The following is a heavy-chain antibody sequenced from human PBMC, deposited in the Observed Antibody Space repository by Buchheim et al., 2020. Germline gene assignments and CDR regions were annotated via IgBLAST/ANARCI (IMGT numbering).Heavy chain of an antibody. CDR3: ARTFPFDY. CDR1: GYSFISYA. D-gene: IGHD3-3*02. Sequence: QVQLVQSGAEVRKPGASVKISCKASGYSFISYAINWVRQAPGQGLEWMGWVNAGNGNTGYSQNFQGRVSITADKTASTAYLELKSLTSEDTAVYYCARTFPFDYGGQGTL. J-gene: IGHJ4*02. CDR2: VNAGNGNT. V-gene: IGHV1-3*01.